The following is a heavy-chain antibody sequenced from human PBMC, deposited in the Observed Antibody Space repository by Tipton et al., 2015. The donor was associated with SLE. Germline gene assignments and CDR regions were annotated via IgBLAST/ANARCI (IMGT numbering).Heavy chain of an antibody. J-gene: IGHJ4*02. D-gene: IGHD2-15*01. V-gene: IGHV1-18*01. CDR2: ISAYNGNT. Sequence: TCTVSGGSISSNSYYWGWIRQPPGKGLEWMGWISAYNGNTNYAQKLQGRVTMTTDTSTSTAYMELRSLRSDDTAVYYCARDYCSGGSCYSGEDYWGQGTLVTVSS. CDR1: GGSISSNS. CDR3: ARDYCSGGSCYSGEDY.